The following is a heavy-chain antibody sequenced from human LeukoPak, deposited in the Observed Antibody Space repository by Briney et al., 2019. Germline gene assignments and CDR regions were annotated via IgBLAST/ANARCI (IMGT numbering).Heavy chain of an antibody. D-gene: IGHD2-2*02. CDR1: GYTFTSYD. V-gene: IGHV1-8*03. J-gene: IGHJ6*03. CDR3: ARGGLYCSSTSRYRGYYYYYMDV. CDR2: MNPNSGNT. Sequence: GASVKVSCKASGYTFTSYDINWVRQATGQGLEWMGWMNPNSGNTGYAQKFQGRVTITRNTSISTAYMELSSLRSEDTAVYYCARGGLYCSSTSRYRGYYYYYMDVWGKGTTVTVSS.